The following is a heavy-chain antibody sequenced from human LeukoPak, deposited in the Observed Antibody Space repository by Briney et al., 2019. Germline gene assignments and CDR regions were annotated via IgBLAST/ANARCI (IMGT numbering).Heavy chain of an antibody. Sequence: SETLSLTCTVSGGSISSYYWSWIRQPPGKGLEWIGYIYYSGSTNYNPSLKSRVTISVDTSKNQFSLKLSSVTAADTAVYYCARALTGHFDYWGQGTLVTVSS. V-gene: IGHV4-59*01. CDR3: ARALTGHFDY. J-gene: IGHJ4*02. CDR2: IYYSGST. CDR1: GGSISSYY. D-gene: IGHD7-27*01.